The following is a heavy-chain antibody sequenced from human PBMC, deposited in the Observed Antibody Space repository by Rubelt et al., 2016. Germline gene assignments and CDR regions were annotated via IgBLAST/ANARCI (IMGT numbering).Heavy chain of an antibody. Sequence: QVQLVQSGAEVKKPGASVKVSCKASGYTFTGYYMHWVRQAPGQGLEWVGRINPNSGGTNYAQKLQGRGTMTRDTSITTAYMERSRLRSDDTAVFYCARESSSGWYIDYWGQGTLVTVSS. CDR2: INPNSGGT. CDR3: ARESSSGWYIDY. D-gene: IGHD6-19*01. V-gene: IGHV1-2*06. J-gene: IGHJ4*02. CDR1: GYTFTGYY.